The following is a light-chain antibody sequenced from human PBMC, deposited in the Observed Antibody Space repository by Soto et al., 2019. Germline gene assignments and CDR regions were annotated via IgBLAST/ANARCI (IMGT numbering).Light chain of an antibody. V-gene: IGKV3-20*01. CDR2: GAS. CDR1: QSVSSSY. Sequence: EIVLTQSPGTLSLSPGERATLSCRASQSVSSSYLAWDQQKPGQAPRLLIYGASSMATSIPDWFSRSGSGTDFTLTISRLAPEDFAVYYWHQYGSSPWTFGQGTKVEIK. J-gene: IGKJ1*01. CDR3: HQYGSSPWT.